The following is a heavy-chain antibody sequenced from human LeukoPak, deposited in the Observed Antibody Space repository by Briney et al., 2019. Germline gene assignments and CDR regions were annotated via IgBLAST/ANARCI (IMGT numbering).Heavy chain of an antibody. CDR1: GFSFNSYA. CDR2: ISYDGSNK. CDR3: ARAGLEYSSFEYFQH. J-gene: IGHJ1*01. D-gene: IGHD6-6*01. Sequence: PGGSLRLSCTASGFSFNSYAMHWVRQAPGKGLEWVAVISYDGSNKYYADSVKGRFTISRDNSKNTLYLQMNSLRAEDTAVYYCARAGLEYSSFEYFQHWGQGTLVTVSS. V-gene: IGHV3-30*04.